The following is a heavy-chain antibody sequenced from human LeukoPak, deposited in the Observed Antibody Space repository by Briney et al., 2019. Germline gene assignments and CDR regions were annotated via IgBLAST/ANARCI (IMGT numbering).Heavy chain of an antibody. CDR1: GGSISGYY. Sequence: SETLSLTCTVSGGSISGYYWSWIRQPPGKELEWIGYIYESGSTDYDPSLRSRVTMSVDTSKNQFSLKLSSVTAADTAVYYCLVVVVPAAMHDAFDIWGQGTMVTVSS. D-gene: IGHD2-2*01. J-gene: IGHJ3*02. V-gene: IGHV4-59*12. CDR2: IYESGST. CDR3: LVVVVPAAMHDAFDI.